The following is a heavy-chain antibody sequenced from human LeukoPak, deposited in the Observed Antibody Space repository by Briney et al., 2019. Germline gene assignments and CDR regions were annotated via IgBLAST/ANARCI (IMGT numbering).Heavy chain of an antibody. D-gene: IGHD3-22*01. CDR2: ISSSSSYI. J-gene: IGHJ4*02. CDR1: GFTFSSYS. V-gene: IGHV3-21*01. Sequence: GGSLRLSCAASGFTFSSYSMNWVRQAPGKGLEWVSSISSSSSYIYYADSVKGRFTISRDNAKNSLYLQMNSLRAEDTAVYYCARVRGYYDSSGYYLYRGQGTLVTVSS. CDR3: ARVRGYYDSSGYYLY.